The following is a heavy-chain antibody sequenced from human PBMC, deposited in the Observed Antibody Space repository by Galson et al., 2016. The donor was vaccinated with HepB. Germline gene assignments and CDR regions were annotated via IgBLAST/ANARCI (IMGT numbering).Heavy chain of an antibody. CDR1: GFTFSSYA. CDR2: ISSSSDYT. D-gene: IGHD3-10*01. CDR3: ARHYGSGSYFAIDY. J-gene: IGHJ4*02. V-gene: IGHV3-11*03. Sequence: SLRLSCAASGFTFSSYAMSWVRQAPGKGLEWVSYISSSSDYTNNADSVKGRFTISRDNAKNSLYLQMNSLRAEDTAVYYCARHYGSGSYFAIDYWGQGTLVTVSS.